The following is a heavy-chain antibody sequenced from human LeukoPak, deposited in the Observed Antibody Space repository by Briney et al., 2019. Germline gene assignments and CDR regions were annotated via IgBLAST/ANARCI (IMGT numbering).Heavy chain of an antibody. Sequence: PGGSLRLSCSASRFTFSNYAMSWVRQAPGKGLEWVSVISAGGGTTYYADSVKGRFTISRDNSKNTLYLQMNSLRAEDTALYYCAKAVGSPGPLDCWGQGTLVTVSS. CDR2: ISAGGGTT. J-gene: IGHJ4*02. CDR3: AKAVGSPGPLDC. CDR1: RFTFSNYA. V-gene: IGHV3-23*01. D-gene: IGHD2-2*01.